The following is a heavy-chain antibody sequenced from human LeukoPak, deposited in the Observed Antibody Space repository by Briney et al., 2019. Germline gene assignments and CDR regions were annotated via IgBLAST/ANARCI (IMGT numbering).Heavy chain of an antibody. CDR2: INHSGST. Sequence: SDTRSFTSAVYGGSFSGYYCGWIRQPPGKRLEWIGEINHSGSTNYNTSLKSLVTISVDTSKNQLSLNVNSVTAADTAVYYCASSYDTLTGYDYWGQGTLVTVSS. CDR3: ASSYDTLTGYDY. D-gene: IGHD3-9*01. J-gene: IGHJ4*02. V-gene: IGHV4-34*01. CDR1: GGSFSGYY.